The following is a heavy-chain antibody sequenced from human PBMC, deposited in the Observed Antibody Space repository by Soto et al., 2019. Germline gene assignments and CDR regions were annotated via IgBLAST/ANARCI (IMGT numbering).Heavy chain of an antibody. CDR1: GAAINGGGYF. Sequence: QLQLQESGPGLVKPSETLSLTCSVSGAAINGGGYFWGWARQPPGGGLEWIGSIYYTGSTSPSPPLRSPVTMSAASSNNQFCMEPGSLPAADTAVYSCSRQGLPTGGSWYGGVSWFDAWGQGILVTASS. D-gene: IGHD6-13*01. CDR2: IYYTGST. J-gene: IGHJ5*02. CDR3: SRQGLPTGGSWYGGVSWFDA. V-gene: IGHV4-39*01.